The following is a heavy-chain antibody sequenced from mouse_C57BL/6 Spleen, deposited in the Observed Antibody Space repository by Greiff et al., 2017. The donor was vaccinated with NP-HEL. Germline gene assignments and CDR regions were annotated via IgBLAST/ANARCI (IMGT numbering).Heavy chain of an antibody. D-gene: IGHD1-3*01. J-gene: IGHJ2*01. CDR1: GYTFTSYW. CDR3: ARGELSGPFDY. V-gene: IGHV1-72*01. Sequence: VQLQQPGAELVKPGASVKLSCKASGYTFTSYWMHWVKQRPGRGLEWIGRIGPNSGGTKYNEKFKSQATLTVDKPSSTAYMQLSSLTSEDSAVYYCARGELSGPFDYWGQGTTLTVSS. CDR2: IGPNSGGT.